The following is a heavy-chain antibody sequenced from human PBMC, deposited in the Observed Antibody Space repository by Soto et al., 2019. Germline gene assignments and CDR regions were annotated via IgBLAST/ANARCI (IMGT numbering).Heavy chain of an antibody. J-gene: IGHJ6*02. Sequence: SVKVSCKATGSTFSSYAINWVRQAPGQGLEWMGGIIPIFGTANYAQKFQGRVTITADKSTSTAYMELSSLRSEDTAVYYCARHSTSGYYTGYYYYGMDVWGQGTTVTVSS. CDR2: IIPIFGTA. V-gene: IGHV1-69*06. CDR1: GSTFSSYA. CDR3: ARHSTSGYYTGYYYYGMDV. D-gene: IGHD3-3*01.